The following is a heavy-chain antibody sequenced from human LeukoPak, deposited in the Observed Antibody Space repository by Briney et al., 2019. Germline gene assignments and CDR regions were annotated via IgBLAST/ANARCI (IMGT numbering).Heavy chain of an antibody. CDR2: INPNSGSI. J-gene: IGHJ3*02. Sequence: ASVKVSCKASGYTFTSYYMHWVRQAPGQGLEWIGWINPNSGSINYAQKFQGRVTMTRDTSISTAYMELSRLRSDDTAVYYCARDIVVVTAHDAFDIWGQGTMVTVSS. D-gene: IGHD2-21*02. V-gene: IGHV1-2*02. CDR1: GYTFTSYY. CDR3: ARDIVVVTAHDAFDI.